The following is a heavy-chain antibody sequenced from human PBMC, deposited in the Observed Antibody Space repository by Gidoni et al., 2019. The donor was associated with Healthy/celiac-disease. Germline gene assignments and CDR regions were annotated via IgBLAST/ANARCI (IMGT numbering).Heavy chain of an antibody. V-gene: IGHV3-9*01. CDR2: ISWNSGSI. CDR1: GFTFDAYA. Sequence: EVQLVESGGGLVQPGRSLRLSCAASGFTFDAYAMHWVRQAPGKGLEWVSGISWNSGSIGYADSVKGRFTISRDNVKNSLYLQMNSLRAEDTALYYCAKGIPTPSSGWYGAFDIWGQGTMVTVSS. CDR3: AKGIPTPSSGWYGAFDI. D-gene: IGHD6-19*01. J-gene: IGHJ3*02.